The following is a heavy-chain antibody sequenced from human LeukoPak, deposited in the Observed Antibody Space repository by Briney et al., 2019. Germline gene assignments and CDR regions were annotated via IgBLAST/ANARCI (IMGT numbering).Heavy chain of an antibody. Sequence: ASVKVPCKASGYTFTGYYMHWVRQAPGQGLEWMGRINPNSGGTNYAQKFQGRVTMTRDTSISTAYMELSRLRSDDTAVYYCVGYCSSTSCRISETTDYWGQGTLVTVSS. CDR3: VGYCSSTSCRISETTDY. D-gene: IGHD2-2*01. J-gene: IGHJ4*02. CDR2: INPNSGGT. V-gene: IGHV1-2*06. CDR1: GYTFTGYY.